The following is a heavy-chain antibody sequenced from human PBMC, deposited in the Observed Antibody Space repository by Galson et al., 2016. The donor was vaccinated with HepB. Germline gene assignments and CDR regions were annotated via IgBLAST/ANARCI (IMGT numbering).Heavy chain of an antibody. CDR1: GFSFNGFY. CDR2: ISHSGNTR. V-gene: IGHV3-11*01. D-gene: IGHD1-1*01. J-gene: IGHJ4*02. CDR3: ARDVNNWTGDRRLFDL. Sequence: SLRLSCAASGFSFNGFYMSWIRQPPGKALEWISYISHSGNTREYADSVKGRFTVSRDNNKNSVYLQLNSLRAEDTALYYCARDVNNWTGDRRLFDLWGQGTLVAVSS.